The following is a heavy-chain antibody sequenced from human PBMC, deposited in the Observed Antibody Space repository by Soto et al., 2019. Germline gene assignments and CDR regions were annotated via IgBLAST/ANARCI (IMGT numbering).Heavy chain of an antibody. V-gene: IGHV1-18*01. J-gene: IGHJ6*02. CDR3: AKNGHPPYYYYGMDV. CDR2: ISVYNGDA. Sequence: QGQLVQSGAEVKQPGAQLRVPCKAFGSTFIQYVISWVRRALEQGLGGMGWISVYNGDANYAQKFQGRVTMTIDTSTTTAYLELRRLTYDDTAVYFCAKNGHPPYYYYGMDVWGQGTTVTVSS. D-gene: IGHD2-8*01. CDR1: GSTFIQYV.